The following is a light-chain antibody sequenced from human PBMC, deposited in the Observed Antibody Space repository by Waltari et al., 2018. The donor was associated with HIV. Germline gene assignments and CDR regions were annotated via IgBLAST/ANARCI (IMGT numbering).Light chain of an antibody. V-gene: IGKV3-20*01. Sequence: ENMLTQSPGTLSLSPGERATLSCRASQSVISNYFAWYQQKPGQPPRLLIYGASSRATGIPDRFSGSGSGTDFTLTISRLEPEDSAVYYCQQYVSSPTFGQGTKVEIK. CDR3: QQYVSSPT. J-gene: IGKJ1*01. CDR2: GAS. CDR1: QSVISNY.